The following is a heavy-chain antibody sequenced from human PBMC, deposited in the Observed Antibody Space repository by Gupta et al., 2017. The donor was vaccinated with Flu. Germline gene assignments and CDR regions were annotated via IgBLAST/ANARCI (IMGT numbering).Heavy chain of an antibody. CDR1: GFNFIIHW. CDR2: IEEDGSEE. J-gene: IGHJ4*02. V-gene: IGHV3-7*01. CDR3: AREMATDEFWSQSFDL. D-gene: IGHD3-3*01. Sequence: EVQLVESGGGLVQPGGSLRLSCSASGFNFIIHWMSWVRQAPGKGLEWVANIEEDGSEEYYLDSVKGRFTISRDNAKKSGYLQMNRLSAEATAVYYCAREMATDEFWSQSFDLWGQGTPVPVSS.